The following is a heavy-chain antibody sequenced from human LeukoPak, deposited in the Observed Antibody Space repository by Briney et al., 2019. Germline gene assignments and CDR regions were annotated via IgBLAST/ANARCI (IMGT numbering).Heavy chain of an antibody. D-gene: IGHD2-2*01. CDR1: GYTFTGYY. Sequence: ASVKVSCKASGYTFTGYYMHGVRQAPGQGLEWMGWINPNRVATNYAQKFQGWVTMTRDTSISTAYMELSRLRSDDTAVYYCARAENCSSTSCYAGGWGYYFDYWGQGTLVTVSS. J-gene: IGHJ4*02. CDR3: ARAENCSSTSCYAGGWGYYFDY. V-gene: IGHV1-2*04. CDR2: INPNRVAT.